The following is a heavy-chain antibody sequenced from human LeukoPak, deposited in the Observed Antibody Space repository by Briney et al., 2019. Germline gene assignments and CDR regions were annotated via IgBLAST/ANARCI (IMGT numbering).Heavy chain of an antibody. CDR3: AREHKSYGDYPYYFDS. CDR1: SDSISSGDYY. V-gene: IGHV4-30-4*01. D-gene: IGHD4-17*01. Sequence: SQTLSLTCTVSSDSISSGDYYWGWIRQPAGTGLEFIGYINKKGGTFYNPPLKSRVSISIDTSKNQFSLKLTSVTAADTAVYFCAREHKSYGDYPYYFDSWGQGTLVTVSS. J-gene: IGHJ4*02. CDR2: INKKGGT.